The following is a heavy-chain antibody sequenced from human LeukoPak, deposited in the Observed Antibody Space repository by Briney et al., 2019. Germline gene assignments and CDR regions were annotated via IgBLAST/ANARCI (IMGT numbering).Heavy chain of an antibody. CDR2: INPSGGST. CDR3: ARDVGLRESDY. D-gene: IGHD5-12*01. V-gene: IGHV1-46*01. J-gene: IGHJ4*02. CDR1: GYTFTSYY. Sequence: ASVKVSCKASGYTFTSYYMHWVRQAPGQGLEWMGIINPSGGSTSYARKFQGRVTMTRDTSTSTVYMELSSLRSEDTAVYYCARDVGLRESDYWGQGTLVTVSS.